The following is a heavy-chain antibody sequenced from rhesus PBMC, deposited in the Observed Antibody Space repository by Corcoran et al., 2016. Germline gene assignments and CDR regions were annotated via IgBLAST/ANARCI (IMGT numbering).Heavy chain of an antibody. D-gene: IGHD6-13*01. CDR1: GGSISGGYD. CDR3: ARAPGAAGLSWYFDI. V-gene: IGHV4-76*01. Sequence: QVQLQESGPGLVKPSETLSLTCAVSGGSISGGYDWSWIRQPPGKGLDWIGYIYGRSGSPNYNPSLKNRGTISKDPSQNQVSLELSSVTAADTAVYYCARAPGAAGLSWYFDIWGPGTPITISS. CDR2: IYGRSGSP. J-gene: IGHJ2*01.